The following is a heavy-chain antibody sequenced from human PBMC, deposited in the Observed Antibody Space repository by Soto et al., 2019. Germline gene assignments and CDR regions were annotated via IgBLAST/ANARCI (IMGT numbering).Heavy chain of an antibody. Sequence: EVQLVEPGGGVVQPGGSLRLSCAASGFSFNTWMHWVRQAPGKGLVWLSRINSAGSSTTYADSVEGRFFVSRDNAKNTLYLQINSLTADDTAVYYCTRGASGSGNFDYWGQGVLLTVSS. CDR3: TRGASGSGNFDY. J-gene: IGHJ4*02. D-gene: IGHD6-19*01. CDR1: GFSFNTW. CDR2: INSAGSST. V-gene: IGHV3-74*01.